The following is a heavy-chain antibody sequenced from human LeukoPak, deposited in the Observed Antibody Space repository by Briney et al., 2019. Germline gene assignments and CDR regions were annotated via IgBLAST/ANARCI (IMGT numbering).Heavy chain of an antibody. Sequence: SETLSLTCTVSGGSISSSSYYWGWIRQPPGKGLEWIGSIYYSGSTYYNPSLKSRVTISVDTSKNQFSLKLSSVTAADTAVYYCARHVLPRSAMTTFYVSYFDYCGQGTLVTVSS. J-gene: IGHJ4*02. V-gene: IGHV4-39*01. CDR3: ARHVLPRSAMTTFYVSYFDY. D-gene: IGHD3-16*01. CDR1: GGSISSSSYY. CDR2: IYYSGST.